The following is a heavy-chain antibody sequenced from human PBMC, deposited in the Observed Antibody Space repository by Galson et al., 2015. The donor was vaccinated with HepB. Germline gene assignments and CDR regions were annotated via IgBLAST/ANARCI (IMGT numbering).Heavy chain of an antibody. D-gene: IGHD3-3*02. CDR3: AKVIIFGVANPSYGMDV. V-gene: IGHV3-23*01. CDR1: GFTFANYA. J-gene: IGHJ6*02. CDR2: ITDSGTGI. Sequence: SLRLSCAASGFTFANYAFSWVRQAPGEGLDWVSGITDSGTGIYYADSVKGRFTMSRDNSRNTLYLQMNYLRAEDTAIYYCAKVIIFGVANPSYGMDVWGQGTTVTVSS.